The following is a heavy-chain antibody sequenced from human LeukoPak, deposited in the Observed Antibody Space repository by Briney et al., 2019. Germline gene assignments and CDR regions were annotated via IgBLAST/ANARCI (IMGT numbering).Heavy chain of an antibody. D-gene: IGHD6-6*01. CDR3: ARLSSLANIAARGRTWLDP. J-gene: IGHJ5*02. CDR2: IYYSGST. V-gene: IGHV4-59*01. Sequence: SETLSLTCTGSGVSINNSYWTWLRQPPGKGLEWLGHIYYSGSTNYSPSLKSRVTISVDTSKNQFSLKLSSVTAADTAVYYCARLSSLANIAARGRTWLDPWGQGSLVTVSS. CDR1: GVSINNSY.